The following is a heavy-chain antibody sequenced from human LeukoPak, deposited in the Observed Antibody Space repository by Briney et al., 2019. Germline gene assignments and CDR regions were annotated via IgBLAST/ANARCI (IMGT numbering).Heavy chain of an antibody. D-gene: IGHD3-22*01. V-gene: IGHV4-30-2*01. Sequence: PSETLSLTCNVSGGSISSADYSWNWIRQPPGKGLEWIGYIYHSGNTYSNPSLKSRVTISIDVSKNQFALTLNSVTAADTAVYFCARVLPHLGYDSRGRYGLRGAFAIWGQGTMVTVSS. CDR1: GGSISSADYS. J-gene: IGHJ3*02. CDR3: ARVLPHLGYDSRGRYGLRGAFAI. CDR2: IYHSGNT.